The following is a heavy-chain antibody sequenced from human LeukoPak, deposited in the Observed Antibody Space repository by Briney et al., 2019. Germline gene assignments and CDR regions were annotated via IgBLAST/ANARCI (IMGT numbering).Heavy chain of an antibody. Sequence: SETLSLTCTVSGGSISSGSYYWSWIRQPAGKGLEWIGRIYTSGSTNYNPSLKSRVAISVDTSKNQFSLKLSSVTAADTAVYYCAGIPPHYYDSSAYLVYWGQGTLVTVSS. V-gene: IGHV4-61*02. CDR2: IYTSGST. D-gene: IGHD3-22*01. CDR3: AGIPPHYYDSSAYLVY. CDR1: GGSISSGSYY. J-gene: IGHJ4*02.